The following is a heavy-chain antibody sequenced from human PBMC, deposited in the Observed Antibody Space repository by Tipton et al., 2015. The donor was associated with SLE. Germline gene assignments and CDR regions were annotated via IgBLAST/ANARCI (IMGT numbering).Heavy chain of an antibody. CDR1: GFTLSVYS. V-gene: IGHV3-21*04. Sequence: SLRLSCVAPGFTLSVYSMNWVRQAPGKGLEWVSFISSTSSYTFYADSVKGRFTISRDTSRNTLYLQMNSLRAEDTAVYFCAKDILRWAFDFWGQGTMVTVSS. J-gene: IGHJ3*01. CDR2: ISSTSSYT. D-gene: IGHD4-23*01. CDR3: AKDILRWAFDF.